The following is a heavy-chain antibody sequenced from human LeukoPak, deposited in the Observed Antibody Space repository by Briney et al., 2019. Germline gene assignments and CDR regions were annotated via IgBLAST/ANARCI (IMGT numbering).Heavy chain of an antibody. J-gene: IGHJ3*02. V-gene: IGHV3-15*01. CDR1: GFTFSNAW. CDR3: TTDPAYCGGDCYSDAGAEAFDI. D-gene: IGHD2-21*01. CDR2: IKSKTKGGTT. Sequence: GGSLRLSCAASGFTFSNAWMSWVPQAPGKGLEWVGRIKSKTKGGTTDYAAPVKGRFTISRDDSKNTLYLQMNSLKTEDTAVYYCTTDPAYCGGDCYSDAGAEAFDIWGQGTMVTVSS.